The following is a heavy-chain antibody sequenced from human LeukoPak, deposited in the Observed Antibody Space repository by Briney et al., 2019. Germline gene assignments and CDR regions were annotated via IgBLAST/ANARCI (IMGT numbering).Heavy chain of an antibody. Sequence: SETLSLTCTVSGGSISNGGYYWSWIRQHPGKGLEWIGYIYDSGTTYYNPALQSRVTISVDTSDNQFSLKLRSLPAADTAVYYWAGGGDRRGFDYWGQGTLVTVSS. CDR2: IYDSGTT. D-gene: IGHD1-14*01. CDR3: AGGGDRRGFDY. V-gene: IGHV4-31*03. J-gene: IGHJ4*02. CDR1: GGSISNGGYY.